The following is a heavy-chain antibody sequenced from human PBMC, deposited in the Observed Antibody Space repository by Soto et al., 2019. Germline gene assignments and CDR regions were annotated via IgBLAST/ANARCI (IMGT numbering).Heavy chain of an antibody. CDR1: GYTFTGYY. D-gene: IGHD5-12*01. CDR3: ARGSPTLSEPTEFHDFDY. CDR2: INPNSGGT. Sequence: ASVKVSCKASGYTFTGYYMHWVRQAPGQGLEWMGWINPNSGGTNYAQKFQGWVTMTRDTSISTAYMELSRLRSDDTAVYYCARGSPTLSEPTEFHDFDYWGQGTLVTVSS. J-gene: IGHJ4*02. V-gene: IGHV1-2*04.